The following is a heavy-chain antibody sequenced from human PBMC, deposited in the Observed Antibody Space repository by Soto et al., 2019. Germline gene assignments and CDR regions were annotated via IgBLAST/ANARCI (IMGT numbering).Heavy chain of an antibody. J-gene: IGHJ4*02. D-gene: IGHD3-9*01. V-gene: IGHV4-39*01. CDR2: IYYSGST. CDR1: GGSISSSSYY. Sequence: LSLTCTVSGGSISSSSYYWGWIRQPPGKGLEWIGSIYYSGSTYYNPSLKSRVTISVDTSKNQFSLKLSSVTAADTAVYYCARSYDILTGYYFDYWGQGTLVTVSS. CDR3: ARSYDILTGYYFDY.